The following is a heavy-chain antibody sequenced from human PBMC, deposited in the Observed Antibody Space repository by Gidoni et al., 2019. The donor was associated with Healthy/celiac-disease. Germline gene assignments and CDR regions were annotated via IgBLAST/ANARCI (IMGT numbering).Heavy chain of an antibody. CDR2: ISSNGGST. CDR1: GFTSSMYA. J-gene: IGHJ3*01. D-gene: IGHD3-9*01. V-gene: IGHV3-64D*08. CDR3: VRGTGYYDILTGLNF. Sequence: EVQLVESGGGLVQPGGSLRVSCQASGFTSSMYAMHLVRQAPGKGLEYGSAISSNGGSTYYASSVKCRFTTARDNSNITLYLHRSSLRAEDTAVYDCVRGTGYYDILTGLNFWGQGTMVTVSS.